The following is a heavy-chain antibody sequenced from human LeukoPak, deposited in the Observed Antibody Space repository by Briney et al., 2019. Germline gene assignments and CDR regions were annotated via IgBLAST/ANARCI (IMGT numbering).Heavy chain of an antibody. CDR2: ISGSGGST. CDR3: AKDLVGIVVVVAATGAFDI. CDR1: GFTFSSYA. D-gene: IGHD2-15*01. V-gene: IGHV3-23*01. Sequence: PGGSLRLSCAASGFTFSSYAMDWVRQAPGKGLEWVSAISGSGGSTYYADSVKGRFTISRDNSKNTLYLQMNSLRAEDTAVYYCAKDLVGIVVVVAATGAFDIWGQGTMVTVSS. J-gene: IGHJ3*02.